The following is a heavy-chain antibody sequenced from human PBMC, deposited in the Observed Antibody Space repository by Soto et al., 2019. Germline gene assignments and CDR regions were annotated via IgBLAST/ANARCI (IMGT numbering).Heavy chain of an antibody. J-gene: IGHJ6*02. CDR2: ISYDGSNK. D-gene: IGHD1-26*01. Sequence: GGSLRLSCAASGFTFSSYGMHWVRQAPGKGLEWVAVISYDGSNKYYADSVKGRFTISRDNSKNTLYLQMNSLRAEDTAVYYCAKDLYRTGWELLIPDYGMDVWGQGTTVTVSS. CDR3: AKDLYRTGWELLIPDYGMDV. CDR1: GFTFSSYG. V-gene: IGHV3-30*18.